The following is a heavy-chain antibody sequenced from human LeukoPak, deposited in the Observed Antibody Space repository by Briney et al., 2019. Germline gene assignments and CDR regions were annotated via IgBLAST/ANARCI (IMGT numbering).Heavy chain of an antibody. D-gene: IGHD3-3*01. J-gene: IGHJ4*02. CDR1: GFTFSNYW. V-gene: IGHV3-7*01. Sequence: GGSLRLSCATSGFTFSNYWMTWVRHTPGRGLEWVANINADGSDRYYVDSVKGRFTVSRDNAKNSLYLQMNNLRAEDTAVYYCARDWLFYWGQGTLVTVSP. CDR3: ARDWLFY. CDR2: INADGSDR.